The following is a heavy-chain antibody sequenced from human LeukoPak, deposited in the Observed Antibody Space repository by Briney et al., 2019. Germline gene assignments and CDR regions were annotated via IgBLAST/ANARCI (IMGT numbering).Heavy chain of an antibody. CDR3: ARDLRGPYDY. V-gene: IGHV3-74*01. Sequence: PGGSLRLSCEASGFTFSIYWMHWVRQAPGKGLVWVSRINPDGSSTNYADSVKGRFTISRDNAKNTLYLQMNSLRAEDTALYYCARDLRGPYDYWGQGVLVSVSS. CDR2: INPDGSST. D-gene: IGHD4-17*01. CDR1: GFTFSIYW. J-gene: IGHJ4*02.